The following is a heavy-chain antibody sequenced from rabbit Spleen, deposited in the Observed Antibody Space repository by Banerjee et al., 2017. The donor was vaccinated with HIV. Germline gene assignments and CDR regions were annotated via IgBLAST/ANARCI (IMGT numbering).Heavy chain of an antibody. CDR1: GFSFSSYW. CDR3: GRYGSSSSSPRGDL. J-gene: IGHJ4*01. V-gene: IGHV1S45*01. Sequence: QEQLEESGGDLVKPEGSLTLTCTASGFSFSSYWICWVRQAPGKGLEWIGCIGAGSSGSSYYASWAKGRFTISKTSSTTVTLQMTSLTAADTATYFCGRYGSSSSSPRGDLWGPGTLVTVS. D-gene: IGHD1-1*01. CDR2: IGAGSSGSS.